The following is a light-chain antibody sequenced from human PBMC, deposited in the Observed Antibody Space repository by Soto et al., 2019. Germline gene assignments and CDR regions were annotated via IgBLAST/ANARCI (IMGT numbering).Light chain of an antibody. J-gene: IGLJ3*02. CDR3: ASWDDTLNDVV. V-gene: IGLV1-47*01. CDR2: RDD. Sequence: QSVLTQPPSASGTPGQRVTISCSGSNSNIGTNAVYWFQHLPGLAPKVLIYRDDQRPSGVSDRFSGSKSGTSCSLAISGLRSEDEADYSCASWDDTLNDVVFCGGTKLTVL. CDR1: NSNIGTNA.